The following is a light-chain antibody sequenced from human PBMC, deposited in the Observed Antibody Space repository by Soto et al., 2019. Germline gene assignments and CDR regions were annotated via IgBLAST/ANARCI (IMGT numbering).Light chain of an antibody. V-gene: IGKV1-5*03. CDR1: QSISSW. J-gene: IGKJ1*01. CDR2: KAS. Sequence: DIQMTQSPSTLSASVGDRVTITCRASQSISSWLAWYQQKPGKAPKLLIYKASSLESGVPSRFSGSGSGTEFTLTISSLQHDDFATYYCQQYNNYWTFGQGTKVELK. CDR3: QQYNNYWT.